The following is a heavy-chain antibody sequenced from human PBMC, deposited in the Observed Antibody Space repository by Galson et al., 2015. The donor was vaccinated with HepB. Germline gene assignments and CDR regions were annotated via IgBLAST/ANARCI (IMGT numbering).Heavy chain of an antibody. D-gene: IGHD3-22*01. CDR1: GFTFSSYW. Sequence: SLRLSCAASGFTFSSYWMHWVRQVPGKGLVWVSRIKGDGSNTTYADTVKGRFTISRDNAESILYLQMNSLRAEDAAVYYCVRVVSDNSGSQFRHFDVWGRGTLVTVSS. J-gene: IGHJ2*01. V-gene: IGHV3-74*01. CDR2: IKGDGSNT. CDR3: VRVVSDNSGSQFRHFDV.